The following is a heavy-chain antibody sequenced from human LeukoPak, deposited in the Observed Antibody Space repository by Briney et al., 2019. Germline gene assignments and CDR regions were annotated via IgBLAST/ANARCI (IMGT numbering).Heavy chain of an antibody. CDR3: ARATPSEYYYDSSGYYRRGAEYFQH. V-gene: IGHV1-2*02. CDR1: GYTFTGYY. CDR2: INPNSGGT. D-gene: IGHD3-22*01. J-gene: IGHJ1*01. Sequence: ASVKVSCKASGYTFTGYYMHWVRQAPGQGLEWMGWINPNSGGTNYAQKFQGRVTMTRDTSISTAYMELSRLRSDDTAVYYCARATPSEYYYDSSGYYRRGAEYFQHWGQGTLVTVSS.